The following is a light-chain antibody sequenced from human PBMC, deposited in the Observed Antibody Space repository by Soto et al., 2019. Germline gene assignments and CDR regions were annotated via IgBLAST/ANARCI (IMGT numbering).Light chain of an antibody. CDR2: GAS. Sequence: EIVMTQSPATLSVSPGESATLSCRASQSVSSNLAWYQQKTGQAPRLLIYGASTRATGIPARFSGSGSGTVFTLTISSLQSEDFAVYYCQQYNYWPPGTFGQGTKVEIK. CDR1: QSVSSN. V-gene: IGKV3-15*01. CDR3: QQYNYWPPGT. J-gene: IGKJ1*01.